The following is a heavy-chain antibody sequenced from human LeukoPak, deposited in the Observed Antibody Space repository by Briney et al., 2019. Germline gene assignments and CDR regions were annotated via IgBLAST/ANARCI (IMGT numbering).Heavy chain of an antibody. J-gene: IGHJ3*02. Sequence: PSETLSLTCTVSGGSISSSSYYWGWIRQPPGKGLEWIGYIYYSGSTYYNPSLKSRVTISVDTSKNQFSLKLSSVTAADTAVYYCARERTAVAGTQHAFDIWGQGTMVTVSS. CDR3: ARERTAVAGTQHAFDI. V-gene: IGHV4-30-4*08. CDR1: GGSISSSSYY. D-gene: IGHD6-19*01. CDR2: IYYSGST.